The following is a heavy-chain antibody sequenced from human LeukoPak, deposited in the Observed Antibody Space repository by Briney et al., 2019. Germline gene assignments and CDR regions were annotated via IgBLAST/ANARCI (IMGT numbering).Heavy chain of an antibody. CDR2: INPNSGGT. V-gene: IGHV1-2*02. J-gene: IGHJ6*03. CDR1: GYTFTGYY. D-gene: IGHD1-20*01. CDR3: ARVHRITGTWSYYYYYYMDV. Sequence: GASVKVSCKASGYTFTGYYMHWVRQAPGQGLEWMGWINPNSGGTDYAQKFQGRVTMTRDTSISTAYMELSRLRSDDTAVYYCARVHRITGTWSYYYYYYMDVWGKGTTVTVSS.